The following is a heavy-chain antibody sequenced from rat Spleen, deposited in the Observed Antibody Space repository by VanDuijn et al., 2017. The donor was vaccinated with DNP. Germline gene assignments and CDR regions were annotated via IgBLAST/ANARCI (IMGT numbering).Heavy chain of an antibody. Sequence: EVQLVESGGGLVQPGRSLKLSCAASGFTFSDYYMAWVRQAPTKGLEWVAYISYDGGSTYYGDSVKGRFTISRDNTKSTLYLQMNSLRPEDMATYYWLRRGYYSSFDYWGQGVMVTVSS. CDR2: ISYDGGST. D-gene: IGHD1-2*01. CDR1: GFTFSDYY. J-gene: IGHJ2*01. CDR3: LRRGYYSSFDY. V-gene: IGHV5-22*01.